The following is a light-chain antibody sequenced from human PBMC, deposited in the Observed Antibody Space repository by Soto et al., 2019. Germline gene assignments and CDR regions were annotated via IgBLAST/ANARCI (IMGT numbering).Light chain of an antibody. CDR3: QKFTSAPFT. CDR1: QGISNH. J-gene: IGKJ4*01. CDR2: AAS. Sequence: DIQMTQSPSSLSASVGDRVTITCRASQGISNHLAWYQQKPGKLPNLLIYAASILQSGVPSRFSGSGSGTDFTLTINSLQPEDVAIYYCQKFTSAPFTLGGGTKVDIK. V-gene: IGKV1-27*01.